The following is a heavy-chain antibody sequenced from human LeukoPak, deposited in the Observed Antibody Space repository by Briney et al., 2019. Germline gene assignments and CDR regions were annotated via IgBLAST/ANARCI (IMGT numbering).Heavy chain of an antibody. Sequence: ASVKVSCKASGYAFRSFGISWLREAPGQGLEWMGRISPYNGHTISAQKFQGRLTLTTDASTMTVYLELRSLTSDDTAVYYCARGRGSITPDYDLWGQGTRITVSS. V-gene: IGHV1-18*01. CDR1: GYAFRSFG. CDR3: ARGRGSITPDYDL. J-gene: IGHJ5*02. CDR2: ISPYNGHT. D-gene: IGHD5-24*01.